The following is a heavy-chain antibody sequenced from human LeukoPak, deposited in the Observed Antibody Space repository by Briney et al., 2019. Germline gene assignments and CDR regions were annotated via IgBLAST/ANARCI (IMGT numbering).Heavy chain of an antibody. CDR2: SSGSGVRT. CDR3: AKCRFLEWHNLRYYGMDV. J-gene: IGHJ6*01. V-gene: IGHV3-23*01. CDR1: GFTFSSFA. Sequence: GSLIISCASSGFTFSSFAMSCVRRAPGKGLEGFSGSSGSGVRTYYADSVKGLFTIPSDNSKTPLYLISNSLNAVTTAVYYGAKCRFLEWHNLRYYGMDVWGEGGTVTVSP. D-gene: IGHD3-3*01.